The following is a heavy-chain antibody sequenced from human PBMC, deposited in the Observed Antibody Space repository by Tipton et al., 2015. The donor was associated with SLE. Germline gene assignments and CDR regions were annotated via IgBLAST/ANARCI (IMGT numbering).Heavy chain of an antibody. CDR3: AREPLYYYDSSGYYYRYYYYYMDV. V-gene: IGHV4-31*03. Sequence: TLSLTCTVSGGSISSGGYYWSWIRQHPGKGLEWIGYIYYSGSTYYNPSLKSRVTISVDTSKNQFSLKLSSVTAADTAVYYCAREPLYYYDSSGYYYRYYYYYMDVWGKVTTVTVSS. J-gene: IGHJ6*03. CDR2: IYYSGST. D-gene: IGHD3-22*01. CDR1: GGSISSGGYY.